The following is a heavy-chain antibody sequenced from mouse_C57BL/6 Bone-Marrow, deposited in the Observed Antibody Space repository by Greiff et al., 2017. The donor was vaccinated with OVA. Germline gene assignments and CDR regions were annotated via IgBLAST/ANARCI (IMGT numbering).Heavy chain of an antibody. CDR3: AAITTVVEGY. CDR1: GYTFTDYY. D-gene: IGHD1-1*01. J-gene: IGHJ2*01. V-gene: IGHV1-26*01. CDR2: INPNNGGT. Sequence: EVQLQQSGPELVKPGASVKISCKASGYTFTDYYMNWVKQSNGKSLEWIGDINPNNGGTRYNQKFKGKATLTVDKSSSTAYMELRSLTSEDSAVYYCAAITTVVEGYWGQGTTLTVSS.